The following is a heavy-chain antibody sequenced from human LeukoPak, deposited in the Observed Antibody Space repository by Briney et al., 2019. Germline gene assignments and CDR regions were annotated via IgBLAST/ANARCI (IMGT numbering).Heavy chain of an antibody. D-gene: IGHD2-2*01. CDR2: INHSGST. CDR1: GGSFSGYY. Sequence: SETLSLTCAVYGGSFSGYYWSWIRQPPGKGLEWIGEINHSGSTNYNPSLKSRVTISVDTSKNQFSLKLSSVTAADTAVYYCAKQSGAMPNFDHWGRGTLVTVSS. CDR3: AKQSGAMPNFDH. V-gene: IGHV4-34*01. J-gene: IGHJ4*02.